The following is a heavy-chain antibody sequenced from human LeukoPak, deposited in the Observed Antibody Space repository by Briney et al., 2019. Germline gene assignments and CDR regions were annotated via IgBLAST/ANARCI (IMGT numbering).Heavy chain of an antibody. J-gene: IGHJ5*02. CDR1: EFTFSSYA. CDR3: ARETGYCSSTSCPRRWFDP. D-gene: IGHD2-2*01. CDR2: IWYDGSNK. Sequence: PGRSLRLSCAASEFTFSSYAMHWVRQAPGKGLEWVAVIWYDGSNKYSADSVKGRFTISRDNSKNTLYLQMNSLRAEDTAVYYCARETGYCSSTSCPRRWFDPWGQGTLVTVSS. V-gene: IGHV3-33*08.